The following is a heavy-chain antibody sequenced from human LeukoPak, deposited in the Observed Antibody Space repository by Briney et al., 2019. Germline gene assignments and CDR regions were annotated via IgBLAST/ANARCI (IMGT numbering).Heavy chain of an antibody. CDR2: INHSGST. CDR3: ARTHYGGNEHFQH. D-gene: IGHD4-23*01. V-gene: IGHV4-34*01. J-gene: IGHJ1*01. Sequence: SETLSLTCAVYGGYFSGYYWSWIRQPPGKGLEWIGEINHSGSTNYNPSLKSRVTISVDTSKNQFSLKLSSVTAADTAVYYCARTHYGGNEHFQHWGQGTLVTVSS. CDR1: GGYFSGYY.